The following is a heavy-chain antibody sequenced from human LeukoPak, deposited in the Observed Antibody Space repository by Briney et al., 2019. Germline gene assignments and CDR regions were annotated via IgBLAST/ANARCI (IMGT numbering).Heavy chain of an antibody. Sequence: SETLSLTCAVYGGSFSGYYWSWIRQPPGKGLEWIGEINHSGSTNYNPSLKSRVTISVDTSKNQFSLKLSSVTAADTAVYYCARRIDSSGYYYYYYGMDVWGQGTTVTVSS. CDR1: GGSFSGYY. CDR3: ARRIDSSGYYYYYYGMDV. D-gene: IGHD3-22*01. V-gene: IGHV4-34*01. J-gene: IGHJ6*02. CDR2: INHSGST.